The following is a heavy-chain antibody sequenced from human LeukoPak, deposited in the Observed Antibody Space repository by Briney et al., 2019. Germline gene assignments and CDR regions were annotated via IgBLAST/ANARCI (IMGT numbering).Heavy chain of an antibody. V-gene: IGHV4-59*01. CDR1: GGSISSYY. CDR3: ARSYGDDFDY. Sequence: PSETLSLTCTVSGGSISSYYWSWIRQPPGKGLEGIGYIYYSGSNNYHPSLKSRVTISVDTSKNQFSLKLSSVTAADTAVYYCARSYGDDFDYWGQGTLVTVSS. J-gene: IGHJ4*02. D-gene: IGHD4-17*01. CDR2: IYYSGSN.